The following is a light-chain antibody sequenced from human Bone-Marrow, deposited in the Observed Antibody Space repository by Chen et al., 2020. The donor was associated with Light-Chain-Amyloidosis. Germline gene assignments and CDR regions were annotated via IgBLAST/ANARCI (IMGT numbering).Light chain of an antibody. CDR3: QSANSNGTYRM. Sequence: SFELTQPPSVSVPPGQTARITCSGHALPIKYAYWYSQRPGQAPFLIIYRDTERSSGVPERVYGTTSGTTVTLTISEVRDEDEADYYCQSANSNGTYRMFGGGTKLTV. CDR2: RDT. CDR1: ALPIKY. V-gene: IGLV3-25*03. J-gene: IGLJ3*02.